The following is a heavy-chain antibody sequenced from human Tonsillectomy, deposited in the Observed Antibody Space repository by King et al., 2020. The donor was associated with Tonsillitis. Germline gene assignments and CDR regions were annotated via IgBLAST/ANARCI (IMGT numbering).Heavy chain of an antibody. CDR2: IYFIEST. V-gene: IGHV4-39*01. D-gene: IGHD4-17*01. Sequence: QLQESGPGLVKPSETLSLTCTVPGASISSSDYYWGWIRQPPGKGLEWIGNIYFIESTYYNPSLKSRVTISVDTSKNQFSLKLSSVTAADTAVYFCASTTLDYGDFWFDPWGQGTLVTVSS. CDR3: ASTTLDYGDFWFDP. CDR1: GASISSSDYY. J-gene: IGHJ5*02.